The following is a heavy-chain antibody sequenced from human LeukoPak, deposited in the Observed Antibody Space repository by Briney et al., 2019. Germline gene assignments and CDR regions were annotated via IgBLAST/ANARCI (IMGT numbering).Heavy chain of an antibody. CDR2: VHPNGGST. V-gene: IGHV1-8*01. CDR3: ARGPRNDP. Sequence: ASVKVSCKTSGYPFTNWAIHWVGPAAGQRLEWMGWVHPNGGSTDYAQKFQGRVTMTRDTSISTAYMELSGLTSDDTAVYFCARGPRNDPWGQGTLVTVSS. D-gene: IGHD1-14*01. J-gene: IGHJ5*02. CDR1: GYPFTNWA.